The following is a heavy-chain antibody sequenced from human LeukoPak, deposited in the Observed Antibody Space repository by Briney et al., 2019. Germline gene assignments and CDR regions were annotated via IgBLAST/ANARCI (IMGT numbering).Heavy chain of an antibody. CDR2: IYYSGST. J-gene: IGHJ4*02. V-gene: IGHV4-59*01. CDR1: GGSISSYY. D-gene: IGHD3-10*01. Sequence: SETLSLTCTVSGGSISSYYWSWIRQPPGKGLEWIGYIYYSGSTNYNPSLKSRVTISVDTSKNQFSLKLSSVTAADTAVYYCARDVGHYGSGSYYSADYWGQGTLVTVSS. CDR3: ARDVGHYGSGSYYSADY.